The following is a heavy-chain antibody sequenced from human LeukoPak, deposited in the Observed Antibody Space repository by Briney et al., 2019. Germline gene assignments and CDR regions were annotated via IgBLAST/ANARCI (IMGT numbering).Heavy chain of an antibody. CDR3: ARVDYSNWFDP. V-gene: IGHV3-53*01. CDR1: GFTVSSKY. CDR2: IYSGDTT. D-gene: IGHD5-12*01. J-gene: IGHJ5*02. Sequence: GGSLRLSCAASGFTVSSKYMSWVRQAPGKGLEWVSVIYSGDTTYCADSVKGRFTISRDSSKNTLYLQMNSLRVEDTAVYYCARVDYSNWFDPWGQGTLVTVSS.